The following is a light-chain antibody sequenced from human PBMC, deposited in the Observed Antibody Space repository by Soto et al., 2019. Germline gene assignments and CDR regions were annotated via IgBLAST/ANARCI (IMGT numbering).Light chain of an antibody. J-gene: IGLJ1*01. CDR3: RSYTSSSTYV. CDR1: SSDVGGYNY. Sequence: QSVLTQPASVSGSPGQSITISCTGTSSDVGGYNYVSWYQQHPGKAPQLMIYDVSNRPSGVSNRFSGSKSGNTASLTISGLQAEDEDDYYCRSYTSSSTYVFGTGTKVTVL. V-gene: IGLV2-14*01. CDR2: DVS.